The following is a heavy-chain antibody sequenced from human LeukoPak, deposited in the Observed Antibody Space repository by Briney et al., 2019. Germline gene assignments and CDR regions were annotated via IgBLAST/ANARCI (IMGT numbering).Heavy chain of an antibody. CDR1: GYTFTSYY. CDR2: INPSGGST. V-gene: IGHV1-46*01. Sequence: ASVKVSCKASGYTFTSYYMHWVRQAPGQGLEWMGLINPSGGSTSYAQKFQGRVTMTRDTSTSTVYMELSSLRSEDTAVYYCAREDNPTTVTTSGFDYWGQGTLVTVSS. D-gene: IGHD4-17*01. J-gene: IGHJ4*02. CDR3: AREDNPTTVTTSGFDY.